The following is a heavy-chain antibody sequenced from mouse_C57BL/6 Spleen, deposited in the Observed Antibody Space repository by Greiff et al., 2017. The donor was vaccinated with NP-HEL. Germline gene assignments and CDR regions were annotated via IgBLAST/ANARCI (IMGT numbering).Heavy chain of an antibody. CDR2: IDPSDSYT. CDR3: ARGDDGYYPYFDY. J-gene: IGHJ2*01. CDR1: GYTFTSYW. D-gene: IGHD2-3*01. V-gene: IGHV1-59*01. Sequence: QVQLQQPGAYLGRPGTSVKLSCKASGYTFTSYWMHWVKQRPGQGLEWIGVIDPSDSYTNYNQKFKGKATLTVDTSSSTAYMQLSSLTSEDSAVYYCARGDDGYYPYFDYWGQGTTLTVSS.